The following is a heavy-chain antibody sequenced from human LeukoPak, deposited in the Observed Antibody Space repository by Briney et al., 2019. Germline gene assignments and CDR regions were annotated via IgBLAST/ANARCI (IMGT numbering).Heavy chain of an antibody. CDR1: GYTFTGYY. J-gene: IGHJ3*02. CDR2: INPNSGGT. V-gene: IGHV1-2*02. Sequence: ASVKVSCKASGYTFTGYYMHWVRQAPGQGLEWMGWINPNSGGTNYAQKFQGRVTMTRDTSISTAYMELSSLRSEDTAVYYCARGVSAKTHSSWYRAFDIWGQGTMVTVSS. CDR3: ARGVSAKTHSSWYRAFDI. D-gene: IGHD6-13*01.